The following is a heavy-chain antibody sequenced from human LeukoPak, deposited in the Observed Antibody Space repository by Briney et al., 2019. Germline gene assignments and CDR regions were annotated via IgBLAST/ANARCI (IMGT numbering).Heavy chain of an antibody. V-gene: IGHV1-69*05. CDR1: GGACSSYA. Sequence: SVKVSCKASGGACSSYAVSWLRLAPGQGLEWMGGFIPIAATANYAPKFQGRVTITTDESTSTAYMELSSLGSEDTAVYYCARGPRDGYNLMPYYFDYWGQGTLVTVSS. CDR2: FIPIAATA. D-gene: IGHD5-24*01. CDR3: ARGPRDGYNLMPYYFDY. J-gene: IGHJ4*02.